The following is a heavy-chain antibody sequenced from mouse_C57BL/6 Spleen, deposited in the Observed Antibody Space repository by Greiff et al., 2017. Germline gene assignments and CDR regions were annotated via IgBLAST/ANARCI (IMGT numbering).Heavy chain of an antibody. J-gene: IGHJ1*03. CDR1: GFTFSDYY. D-gene: IGHD2-4*01. CDR3: ARGYYDYDYWYFDV. Sequence: EVQGVESGGGLVQPGGSLKLSCAASGFTFSDYYMYWVRQTPEKRLEWVAYISNGGGSPYYPDTVKGRFTISRDNAKNTQYLQMSRLKSEDTAMYYCARGYYDYDYWYFDVWGTGTTVTVSS. V-gene: IGHV5-12*01. CDR2: ISNGGGSP.